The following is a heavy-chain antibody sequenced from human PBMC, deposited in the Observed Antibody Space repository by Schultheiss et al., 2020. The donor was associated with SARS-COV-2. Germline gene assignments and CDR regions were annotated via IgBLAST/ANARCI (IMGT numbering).Heavy chain of an antibody. CDR1: GYTFTGYY. D-gene: IGHD1-26*01. J-gene: IGHJ4*02. CDR2: INPNSGGT. CDR3: ARDASGSYFGY. V-gene: IGHV1-2*02. Sequence: ASVKVSCKASGYTFTGYYMHWVRQAPGQGLEWMGWINPNSGGTNYAQKFQGRVTITADKSTSTAYMELSSLRAGDTAVYYCARDASGSYFGYWGQGTLVTVSS.